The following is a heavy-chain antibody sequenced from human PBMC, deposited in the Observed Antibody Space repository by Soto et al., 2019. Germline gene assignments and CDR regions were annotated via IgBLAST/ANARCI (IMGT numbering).Heavy chain of an antibody. J-gene: IGHJ6*02. CDR2: IYHSGST. CDR3: ARAGYCSGGSCPLGMDV. Sequence: TLSLTCAVSGGSISSGGYSWSWIRQPPGKGLEWIGYIYHSGSTYYNPSLKSRVTISVDRSKNQFSLKLSSVTAADTAVYYCARAGYCSGGSCPLGMDVWGQGTTVTVSS. CDR1: GGSISSGGYS. V-gene: IGHV4-30-2*01. D-gene: IGHD2-15*01.